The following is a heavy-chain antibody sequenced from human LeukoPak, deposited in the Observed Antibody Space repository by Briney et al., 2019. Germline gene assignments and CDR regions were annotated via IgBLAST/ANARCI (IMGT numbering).Heavy chain of an antibody. V-gene: IGHV1-69*04. D-gene: IGHD2-2*01. Sequence: ASVKVSCKASGGTFSSYAISWVRQAPGQGLEWMGRIIPILGIANYAQKFQGRVTITRDTSASTAYMELSSLRSEDTAVYYCARVPPYCSSTSCYGGGPFDYWGQGTLVTVSS. CDR3: ARVPPYCSSTSCYGGGPFDY. CDR2: IIPILGIA. J-gene: IGHJ4*02. CDR1: GGTFSSYA.